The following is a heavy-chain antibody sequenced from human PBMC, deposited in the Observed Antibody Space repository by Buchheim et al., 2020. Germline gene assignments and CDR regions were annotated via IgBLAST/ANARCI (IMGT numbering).Heavy chain of an antibody. V-gene: IGHV4-4*02. D-gene: IGHD2-2*01. Sequence: QVQLQESGPGLVKPSGTLSLTCAVSGGSISSSNWWSWVRQPPGKGLEWIGEIYHSGSTNYNPSLKSRVTISEDKSKNQFSLKLSSVTAADTAVYYCARRGRYCSSTSCYLYYYYYMDVWGKGTT. CDR1: GGSISSSNW. J-gene: IGHJ6*03. CDR2: IYHSGST. CDR3: ARRGRYCSSTSCYLYYYYYMDV.